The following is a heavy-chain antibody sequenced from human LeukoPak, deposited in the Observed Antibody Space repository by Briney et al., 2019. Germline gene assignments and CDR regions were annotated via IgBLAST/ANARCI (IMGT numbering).Heavy chain of an antibody. V-gene: IGHV3-48*03. CDR2: ISSSGSTI. J-gene: IGHJ4*02. CDR1: GFTCSSYE. CDR3: VRDEDPTYYED. Sequence: GGSLRLSCAASGFTCSSYEMNWVRQAPGKGLEWVSYISSSGSTIYYADSVKGRFTISRDNAKNSLYLQMNSLRAEDTAVYYCVRDEDPTYYEDWGQGTLVTVSS.